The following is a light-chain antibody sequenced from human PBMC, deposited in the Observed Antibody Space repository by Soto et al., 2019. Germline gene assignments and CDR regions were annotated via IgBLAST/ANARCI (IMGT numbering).Light chain of an antibody. J-gene: IGKJ5*01. Sequence: IQMTKSPSTLSASVGDRVNISCRVSQFIIKWLAWYRQKPGKVPELLIYKASTLESGVPSRFSGSGSGTEFTLTISSLQPDDLATYFCQQYSKYPVSFGQGTRLEI. V-gene: IGKV1-5*03. CDR1: QFIIKW. CDR3: QQYSKYPVS. CDR2: KAS.